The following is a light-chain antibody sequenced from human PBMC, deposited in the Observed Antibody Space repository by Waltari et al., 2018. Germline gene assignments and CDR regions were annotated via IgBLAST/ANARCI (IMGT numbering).Light chain of an antibody. CDR2: EGT. Sequence: HSALTQPASVSGSPGPWLTIPCTGTSSDVGRSYLLSWYQHHPGKAPKLMIYEGTQRPSGVSDRFSGSKSGDTASLTISGLQAEDEADYYCCSYVRDITWVFGGGTKLTVL. V-gene: IGLV2-23*01. CDR1: SSDVGRSYL. CDR3: CSYVRDITWV. J-gene: IGLJ3*02.